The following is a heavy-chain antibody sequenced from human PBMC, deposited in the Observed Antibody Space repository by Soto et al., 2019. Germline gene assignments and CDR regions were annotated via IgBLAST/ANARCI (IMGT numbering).Heavy chain of an antibody. CDR1: GFTFSNSW. J-gene: IGHJ4*02. D-gene: IGHD2-2*01. CDR3: VKVLARGVGVPRFHFDS. CDR2: INADGTST. Sequence: DVQLVESGGGLVQPGGSLRLSCAASGFTFSNSWMHWVRQVSGKGLEWVSRINADGTSTSYADSVKGRFTISRDNAKNTLYLHVNSLRAEDTAVYYCVKVLARGVGVPRFHFDSWGQGALVTVSS. V-gene: IGHV3-74*01.